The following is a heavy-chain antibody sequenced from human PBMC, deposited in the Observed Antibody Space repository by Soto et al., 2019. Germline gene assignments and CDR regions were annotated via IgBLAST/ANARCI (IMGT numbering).Heavy chain of an antibody. J-gene: IGHJ5*02. D-gene: IGHD4-17*01. Sequence: ASVKVSCKASGYTFSDYYIHWLRQAPGQGLEWMGWINPNSGGTKYAPKFQGGVTMTRDTSITTAYMELSRLRSGDTAVYYCARVGLTTVTTGWFDPWGQGTLVTVSS. CDR3: ARVGLTTVTTGWFDP. V-gene: IGHV1-2*02. CDR1: GYTFSDYY. CDR2: INPNSGGT.